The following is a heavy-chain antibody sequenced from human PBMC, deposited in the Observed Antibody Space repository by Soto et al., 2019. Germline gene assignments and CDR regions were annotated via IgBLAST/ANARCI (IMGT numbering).Heavy chain of an antibody. J-gene: IGHJ4*02. V-gene: IGHV6-1*01. D-gene: IGHD2-8*02. Sequence: PSQSLSLTCAISGDSVSSNSAAWNWIRQSPSRGLEWLGRTYYRSKWYNEYAGSAKSRIIINPDTSKNQCSLQLNSVTPEDTAVYYCAMGTGTFEYWSRGILVTVS. CDR1: GDSVSSNSAA. CDR3: AMGTGTFEY. CDR2: TYYRSKWYN.